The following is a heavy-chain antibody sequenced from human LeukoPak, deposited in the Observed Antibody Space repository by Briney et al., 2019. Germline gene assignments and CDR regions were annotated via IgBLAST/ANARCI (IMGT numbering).Heavy chain of an antibody. J-gene: IGHJ6*02. Sequence: GGSLRLSCAASGFTFSSYSMNWVRQAPGKGLEWVSSISSSSSYIYYADSVKGRFTISRDNAKNSLYLQMNSLRAEDTAVYYCAKDLGAIVVGGMDVWGQGTTVTVSS. V-gene: IGHV3-21*01. D-gene: IGHD3-22*01. CDR2: ISSSSSYI. CDR3: AKDLGAIVVGGMDV. CDR1: GFTFSSYS.